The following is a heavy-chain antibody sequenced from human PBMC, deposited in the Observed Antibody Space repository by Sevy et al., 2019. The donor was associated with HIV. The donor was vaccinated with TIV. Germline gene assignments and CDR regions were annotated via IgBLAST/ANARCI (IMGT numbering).Heavy chain of an antibody. Sequence: ASVKVSCKASGYTFTGYYIHWVRQAPGQGLEWMGWINPNSGGTNYAQKFQGRVTMTRDTSISTAYMELSRLRSDDTAVYYCARGAAYYYDSSGCFDYWGQGTLVTVSS. CDR3: ARGAAYYYDSSGCFDY. CDR2: INPNSGGT. V-gene: IGHV1-2*02. CDR1: GYTFTGYY. D-gene: IGHD3-22*01. J-gene: IGHJ4*02.